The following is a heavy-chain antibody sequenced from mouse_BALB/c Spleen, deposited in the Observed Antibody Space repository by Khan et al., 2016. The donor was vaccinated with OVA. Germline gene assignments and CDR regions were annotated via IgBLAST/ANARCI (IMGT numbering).Heavy chain of an antibody. CDR1: GYTFTDYV. V-gene: IGHV1-77*01. CDR2: IYPGSGST. D-gene: IGHD4-1*01. Sequence: VELVESGPELVKPGASVKMSCKASGYTFTDYVISWVKQRTGQGLEWFGEIYPGSGSTYYNEKFKGKATLTADKSSNTAYMQLSSLTSEDSAVYFCARSRAIWDVGDYWGQGTTLTVSS. CDR3: ARSRAIWDVGDY. J-gene: IGHJ2*01.